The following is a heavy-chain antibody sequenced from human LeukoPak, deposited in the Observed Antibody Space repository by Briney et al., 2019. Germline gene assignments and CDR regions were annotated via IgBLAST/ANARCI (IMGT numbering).Heavy chain of an antibody. Sequence: GRSLRLSCAASGFTFDDYAMHWVRQAPGKGLEWVSGISWNSGSIGYADSVKGRFTISRDNAKNSLYLKMNSLRAEDTALYYCAKEVYGDDAFDIWGQGTMVTVSS. D-gene: IGHD4-17*01. V-gene: IGHV3-9*01. CDR1: GFTFDDYA. J-gene: IGHJ3*02. CDR3: AKEVYGDDAFDI. CDR2: ISWNSGSI.